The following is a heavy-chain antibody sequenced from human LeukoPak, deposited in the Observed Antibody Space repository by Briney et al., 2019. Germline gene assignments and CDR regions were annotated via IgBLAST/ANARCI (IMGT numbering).Heavy chain of an antibody. CDR1: GGSFSGYY. Sequence: PSETLSLTCAVYGGSFSGYYWSWIRQPPGKGLEWIGEINHSGSTNYNPSLKSRVTISVDTSKNQFSLKLSSVTAADTAVYYCAREVGTMIVVVIKDHNWFDPWGQGTLVTVSS. CDR2: INHSGST. CDR3: AREVGTMIVVVIKDHNWFDP. D-gene: IGHD3-22*01. J-gene: IGHJ5*02. V-gene: IGHV4-34*01.